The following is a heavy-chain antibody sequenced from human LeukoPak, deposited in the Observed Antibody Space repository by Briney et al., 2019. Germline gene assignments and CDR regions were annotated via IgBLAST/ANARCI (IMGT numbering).Heavy chain of an antibody. V-gene: IGHV6-1*01. Sequence: SQTLSLTCGISGDSVSSNSAAWNWIRQSPSRGLEWLGRTYYRSKWYNDYAVSVKSRITINPDTSKNQFSPQLNSVTPEDTAVYYCARGPVEQWLVSSGKVYYYYGMDVWGKGTTVTVSS. CDR3: ARGPVEQWLVSSGKVYYYYGMDV. CDR1: GDSVSSNSAA. J-gene: IGHJ6*04. CDR2: TYYRSKWYN. D-gene: IGHD6-19*01.